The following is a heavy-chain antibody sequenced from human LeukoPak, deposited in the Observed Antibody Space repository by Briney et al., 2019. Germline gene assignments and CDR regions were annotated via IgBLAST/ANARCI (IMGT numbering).Heavy chain of an antibody. CDR2: TSYDEESK. J-gene: IGHJ5*02. V-gene: IGHV3-30*04. D-gene: IGHD3/OR15-3a*01. Sequence: GRSLRLSCAASGFTFSSYSMHWVRQAPGKGLEWVAVTSYDEESKFYAVSVKGRFTISRDNSKNSLYLQMSSLRTEDTAVYYCARGATNDFWTGYGWFDPWGQGTMVAVSS. CDR3: ARGATNDFWTGYGWFDP. CDR1: GFTFSSYS.